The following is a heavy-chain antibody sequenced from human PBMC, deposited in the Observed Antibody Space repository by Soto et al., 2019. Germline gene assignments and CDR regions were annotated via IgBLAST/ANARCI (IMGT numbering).Heavy chain of an antibody. J-gene: IGHJ6*02. CDR2: ISYDGSNK. CDR1: GFTFSSYA. D-gene: IGHD3-22*01. V-gene: IGHV3-30-3*01. Sequence: PGGSLRLSCAASGFTFSSYAMHWVRQAPGKGLEWVAVISYDGSNKYYADSVKGRFTISRDNSKNTLYLQMNSLRAEDTAVYYCARDPRSVITYYGMDVWGQGTTVTVSS. CDR3: ARDPRSVITYYGMDV.